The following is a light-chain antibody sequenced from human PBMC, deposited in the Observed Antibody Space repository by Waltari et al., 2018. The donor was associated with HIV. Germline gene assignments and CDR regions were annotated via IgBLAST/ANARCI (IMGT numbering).Light chain of an antibody. V-gene: IGLV1-36*01. CDR3: SAWDYSLSARV. Sequence: QSALTQEASVSGTVGQKVTLSCTGDSTNIGAYAVGWYQQISHGAPKTVMFGDPLPSGIPDRFSASKSGTTASLTISGLQPEDEADYYCSAWDYSLSARVFGGGTRLTVL. J-gene: IGLJ3*02. CDR2: GD. CDR1: STNIGAYA.